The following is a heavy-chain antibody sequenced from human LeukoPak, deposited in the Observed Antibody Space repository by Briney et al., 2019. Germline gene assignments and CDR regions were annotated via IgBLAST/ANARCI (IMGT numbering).Heavy chain of an antibody. Sequence: GGSLRLSCAASGFTFSRYSMNWVRQAPGKGLEWVSYISSSSRTIHYADSVKGRFTITRDNAKNSLYLQMNSLRAEDTAVYYCARRGYSSGWNRFDYWGQGTLVTVSS. J-gene: IGHJ4*02. V-gene: IGHV3-48*01. CDR2: ISSSSRTI. CDR1: GFTFSRYS. CDR3: ARRGYSSGWNRFDY. D-gene: IGHD6-25*01.